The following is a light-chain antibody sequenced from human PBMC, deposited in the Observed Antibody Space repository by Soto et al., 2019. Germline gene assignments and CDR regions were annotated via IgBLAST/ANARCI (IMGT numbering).Light chain of an antibody. J-gene: IGKJ4*02. CDR3: QQYKEWPSWP. CDR1: QSITSN. Sequence: IVMKRSASALCVSPGERATIYCRASQSITSNLAWYQQKPGQAPRLLIYAASTRATGIPARFSGSGSGTEFTLTISYLQSEDFAVYCCQQYKEWPSWPSGAGTKVDIK. CDR2: AAS. V-gene: IGKV3-15*01.